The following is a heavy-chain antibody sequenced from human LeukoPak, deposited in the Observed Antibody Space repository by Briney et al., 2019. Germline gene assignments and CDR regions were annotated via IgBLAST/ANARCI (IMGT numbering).Heavy chain of an antibody. Sequence: ASVKVSCKASGYTFTSYAMNWVRQAPGQGLEWMGGIIPIFGTANYAQKFQGRVTITADESTSTAYMELSSLRSEDTAVYYCASRDYYDSSGNDYWGQGTLVTVSS. CDR1: GYTFTSYA. CDR3: ASRDYYDSSGNDY. V-gene: IGHV1-69*13. D-gene: IGHD3-22*01. J-gene: IGHJ4*02. CDR2: IIPIFGTA.